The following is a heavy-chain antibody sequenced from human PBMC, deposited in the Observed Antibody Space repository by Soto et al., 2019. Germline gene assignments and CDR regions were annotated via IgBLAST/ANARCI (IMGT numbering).Heavy chain of an antibody. V-gene: IGHV4-59*08. CDR1: GGSISTYY. CDR2: IYYSGST. CDR3: ARHNWNYPFDP. J-gene: IGHJ5*02. D-gene: IGHD1-7*01. Sequence: SETLSLTCTVSGGSISTYYWSWIRQSPGKGLEWIGYIYYSGSTKYNPSLKSRVTMSVDTSKNQFSLKVSSVTAADTAVYFFARHNWNYPFDPWGQGTLVTVSS.